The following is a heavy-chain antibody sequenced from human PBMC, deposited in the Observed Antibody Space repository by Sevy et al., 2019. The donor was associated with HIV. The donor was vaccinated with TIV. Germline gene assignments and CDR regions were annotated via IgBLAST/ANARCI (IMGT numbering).Heavy chain of an antibody. CDR2: IKQDGSER. CDR1: GFTFSRYW. Sequence: GGSLRLSCAASGFTFSRYWMSWVRQAPGKGLEWVANIKQDGSERSYVDSVKGRFTISRDNAKNSLFLQMSSLRADDTALYRCARDRNLGTGNFDYWGQGILVTVSS. D-gene: IGHD3-10*01. CDR3: ARDRNLGTGNFDY. V-gene: IGHV3-7*01. J-gene: IGHJ4*02.